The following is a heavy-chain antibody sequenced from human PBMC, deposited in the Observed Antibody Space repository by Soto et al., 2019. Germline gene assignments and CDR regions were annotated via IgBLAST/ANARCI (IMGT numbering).Heavy chain of an antibody. D-gene: IGHD6-13*01. V-gene: IGHV1-69*12. CDR2: IIPIFGTA. Sequence: QVQLVQSGAEVKKPGSSVKVSCKASGGTFSSYAISWVRQAPGQGLEWMGGIIPIFGTANYAQKYPGRVTVTAAESSSRAYTELSSPRSEDTALYYGAVIAAAGTFESVDYWGRGTLVPVSS. CDR3: AVIAAAGTFESVDY. CDR1: GGTFSSYA. J-gene: IGHJ4*02.